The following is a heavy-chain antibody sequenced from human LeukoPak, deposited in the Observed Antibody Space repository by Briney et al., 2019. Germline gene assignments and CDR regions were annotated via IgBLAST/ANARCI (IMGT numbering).Heavy chain of an antibody. J-gene: IGHJ4*02. D-gene: IGHD3-22*01. CDR2: TNHSGST. CDR1: GGSFSGYY. V-gene: IGHV4-34*01. CDR3: ARGYYSSGYYYSPFDY. Sequence: SETLSLTCAVYGGSFSGYYWSWIRQPPGKGLEWIGETNHSGSTNYNPSLKSRVTISVDTSKNQFSLKLSSVTAADTAVYYCARGYYSSGYYYSPFDYWGQGTLVTVSS.